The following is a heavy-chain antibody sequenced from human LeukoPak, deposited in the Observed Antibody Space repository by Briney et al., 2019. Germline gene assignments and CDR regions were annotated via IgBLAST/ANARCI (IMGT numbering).Heavy chain of an antibody. V-gene: IGHV3-53*01. D-gene: IGHD3-3*02. J-gene: IGHJ4*02. CDR2: SYSAGAT. CDR1: GFTFSSYS. Sequence: PGGSLRLSCAASGFTFSSYSMNWVRQAPGKGLEWLSSSYSAGATYYADSVKGRFTISRDHSNNSVSLQMTNLRVEGTAIYYCARGASRISWPGIDYWGQGTLVTVSS. CDR3: ARGASRISWPGIDY.